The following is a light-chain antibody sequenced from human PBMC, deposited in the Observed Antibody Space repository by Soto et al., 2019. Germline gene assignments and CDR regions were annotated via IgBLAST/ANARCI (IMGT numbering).Light chain of an antibody. CDR3: SSYTSSSTLV. J-gene: IGLJ1*01. CDR1: SSDAGGYNY. V-gene: IGLV2-14*01. CDR2: DVS. Sequence: QSVLTQPASVSGSPRQSITISCTGTSSDAGGYNYVSWYQQHPGKAPKLKIYDVSNRPSGVSNRFSGSKSGNTAALTISGLQAEDEADYYCSSYTSSSTLVFGTGTKLTVL.